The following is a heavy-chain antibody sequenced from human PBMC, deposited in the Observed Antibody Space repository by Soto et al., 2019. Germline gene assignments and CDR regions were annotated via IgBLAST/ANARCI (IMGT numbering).Heavy chain of an antibody. CDR2: INHSGST. D-gene: IGHD6-13*01. J-gene: IGHJ6*02. Sequence: SETLSLTCAVYGVSFSGYYWSWIRQPPGKGLEWIGEINHSGSTNYNPSLKSRVTISVDTSKNQFSLKLSSVTAADTAVYYCARGRIAAAGSYYYYYYGMDVWGQGTTVTVS. CDR1: GVSFSGYY. V-gene: IGHV4-34*01. CDR3: ARGRIAAAGSYYYYYYGMDV.